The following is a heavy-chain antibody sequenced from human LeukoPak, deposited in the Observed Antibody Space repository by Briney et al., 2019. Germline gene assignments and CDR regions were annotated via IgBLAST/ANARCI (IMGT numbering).Heavy chain of an antibody. CDR2: IKQDGSEK. Sequence: GGSLRLSCAASGFTFSSYWMSWVRQPPGKGLQWVANIKQDGSEKYYVDSVKGRFTISRDNAKNSLYLQMNSLRAEDTAVYFCARPSKRDCSGGSCYYYYGMDVWGQGTTVTVSS. D-gene: IGHD2-15*01. V-gene: IGHV3-7*03. CDR1: GFTFSSYW. CDR3: ARPSKRDCSGGSCYYYYGMDV. J-gene: IGHJ6*02.